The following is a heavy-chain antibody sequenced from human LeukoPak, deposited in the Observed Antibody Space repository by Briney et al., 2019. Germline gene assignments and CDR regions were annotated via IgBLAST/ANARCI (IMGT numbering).Heavy chain of an antibody. CDR3: ARGGEYSSSSEFDAFDI. CDR1: GYTFTSYG. V-gene: IGHV1-18*01. Sequence: ASVKVSCKASGYTFTSYGISWVRQAPGQGLEWMGWISAYNGNTNYAQKLQGRVTMTTDTSTSTAYMELRSLRSDDTAVYYCARGGEYSSSSEFDAFDIWGQGTMVTVSS. D-gene: IGHD6-6*01. CDR2: ISAYNGNT. J-gene: IGHJ3*02.